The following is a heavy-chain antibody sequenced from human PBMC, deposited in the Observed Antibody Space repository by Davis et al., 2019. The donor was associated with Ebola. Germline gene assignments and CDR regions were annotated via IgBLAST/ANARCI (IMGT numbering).Heavy chain of an antibody. D-gene: IGHD3-10*01. Sequence: GESLKISCVASGFTFSTYNMNWVRQAPGKGLEWVSSIGGSSTYIYYADSVKGRFTISRDNAKNSLYLQMSSLRAEDTAMYYCASDPYGNYYKGMDVWGQGTTVTVSS. V-gene: IGHV3-21*01. J-gene: IGHJ6*02. CDR2: IGGSSTYI. CDR1: GFTFSTYN. CDR3: ASDPYGNYYKGMDV.